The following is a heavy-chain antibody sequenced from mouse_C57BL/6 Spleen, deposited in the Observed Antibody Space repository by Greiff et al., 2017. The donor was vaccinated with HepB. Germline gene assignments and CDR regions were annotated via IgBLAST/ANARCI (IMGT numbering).Heavy chain of an antibody. V-gene: IGHV1-47*01. CDR1: GYTFTTYP. CDR2: FHPYNDDT. D-gene: IGHD1-1*01. J-gene: IGHJ1*03. Sequence: VQLQQSGAELVKPGASVKMSCKASGYTFTTYPIEWMKQNHGKSLEWIGNFHPYNDDTKYNEKFKGKATLTVEKSSSTVYLELSRLPSDDSAVYYCARAYYYGSSYWYFDVWGTGTTVTVSS. CDR3: ARAYYYGSSYWYFDV.